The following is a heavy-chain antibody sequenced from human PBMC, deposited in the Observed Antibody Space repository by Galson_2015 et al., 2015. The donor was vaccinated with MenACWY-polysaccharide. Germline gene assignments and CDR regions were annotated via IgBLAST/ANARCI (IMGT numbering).Heavy chain of an antibody. Sequence: SLRLSCAASGFTFSGSAMHWVRQASGKGLEWVGRIRSKANSYATAYAASVKGRFTISRDDSKNTAYLRVNSLKTEDTAVYYCTRLSFGGSSSGDFDYWGQGTLVTVSS. CDR3: TRLSFGGSSSGDFDY. V-gene: IGHV3-73*01. D-gene: IGHD6-6*01. CDR2: IRSKANSYAT. CDR1: GFTFSGSA. J-gene: IGHJ4*02.